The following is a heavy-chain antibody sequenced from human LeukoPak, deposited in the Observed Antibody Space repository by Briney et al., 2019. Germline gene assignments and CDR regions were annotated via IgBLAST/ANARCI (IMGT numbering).Heavy chain of an antibody. Sequence: PSETLSLTCTVSGGSIGSGRYYWSWIRQPPGKGLEWIGSIYYSGSTYYNPSLKSRVTISVDTSKNQFSLKLSSVTAADTAVYYCARGSTSLPFDYWGQGTLVTVSS. CDR3: ARGSTSLPFDY. CDR1: GGSIGSGRYY. V-gene: IGHV4-39*01. CDR2: IYYSGST. J-gene: IGHJ4*02. D-gene: IGHD2-2*01.